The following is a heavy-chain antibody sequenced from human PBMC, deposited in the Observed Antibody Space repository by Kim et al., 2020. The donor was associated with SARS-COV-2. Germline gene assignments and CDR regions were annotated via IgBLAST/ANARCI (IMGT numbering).Heavy chain of an antibody. Sequence: GGSLRLSCAASGFTFDDYAMHWVRQAPGKGLEWVSGISWNSGSIGYADSVKGRFTISRDNAKNSLYLQMNSLRAEDTALYYCAKGQELTPIWYYFDYWGQGTLVTVSS. J-gene: IGHJ4*02. V-gene: IGHV3-9*01. D-gene: IGHD6-13*01. CDR3: AKGQELTPIWYYFDY. CDR2: ISWNSGSI. CDR1: GFTFDDYA.